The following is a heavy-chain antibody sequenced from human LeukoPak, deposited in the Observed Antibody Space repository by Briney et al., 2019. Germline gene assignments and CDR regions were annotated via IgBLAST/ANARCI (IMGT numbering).Heavy chain of an antibody. J-gene: IGHJ6*02. Sequence: SETLSLTCTVSGGSISSYYWSWIRQPPGKGLEWIGYIYYSGSTNYNPSLKSRVTISVDTSKNQFSLKLSSVTAADTAVYYCARDRDYDFWSGYLGDYYYGMDVWGQGTTVTVSS. CDR3: ARDRDYDFWSGYLGDYYYGMDV. D-gene: IGHD3-3*01. CDR2: IYYSGST. CDR1: GGSISSYY. V-gene: IGHV4-59*01.